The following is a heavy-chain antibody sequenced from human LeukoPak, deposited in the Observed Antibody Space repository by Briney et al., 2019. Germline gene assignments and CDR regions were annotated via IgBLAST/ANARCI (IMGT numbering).Heavy chain of an antibody. V-gene: IGHV3-15*01. CDR2: VKSKTDGGTT. D-gene: IGHD2-2*01. Sequence: PGGSLRLSCAASGFIFSNAWISWVRQAPGKRLEWVGRVKSKTDGGTTDYAASVKGRFSISRDDSKNTLYLQMNGLKTEDTAVYYCTTETPVAKSQLLRRYYYMDVWGKGTTVTVSS. CDR3: TTETPVAKSQLLRRYYYMDV. CDR1: GFIFSNAW. J-gene: IGHJ6*03.